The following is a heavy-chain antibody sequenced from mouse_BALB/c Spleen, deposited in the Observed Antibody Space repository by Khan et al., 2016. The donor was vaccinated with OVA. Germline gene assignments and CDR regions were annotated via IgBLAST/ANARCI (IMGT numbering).Heavy chain of an antibody. D-gene: IGHD1-2*01. CDR1: GYTFTDYY. CDR3: ARRNYFGYTFAY. V-gene: IGHV1-77*01. Sequence: QVQLQQSGAELARPGASVKLSCKASGYTFTDYYINWVKLRTGQGLEWIGEISPGSGATYYNERFKGKATLTADKSSSTAYMQLSSRPSEASAVYFCARRNYFGYTFAYWGQGTLVTVSA. J-gene: IGHJ3*01. CDR2: ISPGSGAT.